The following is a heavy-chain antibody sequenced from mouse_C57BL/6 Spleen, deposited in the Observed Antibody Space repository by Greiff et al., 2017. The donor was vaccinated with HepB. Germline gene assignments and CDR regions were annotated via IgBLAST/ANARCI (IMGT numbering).Heavy chain of an antibody. Sequence: VQLQQSGPELVKPGASVKISCKASGYAFSSSWMNWVKQRPGKGLEWIGRIYPGDGDTNYNGKFKGKATLTADKSSSTAYMQLSSLTSEDSAVYFCARDDGLAWFAYWGQGTLVTVSA. V-gene: IGHV1-82*01. D-gene: IGHD2-3*01. CDR2: IYPGDGDT. J-gene: IGHJ3*01. CDR3: ARDDGLAWFAY. CDR1: GYAFSSSW.